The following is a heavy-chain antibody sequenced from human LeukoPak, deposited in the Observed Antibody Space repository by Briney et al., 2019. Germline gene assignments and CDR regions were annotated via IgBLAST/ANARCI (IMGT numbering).Heavy chain of an antibody. V-gene: IGHV3-66*01. D-gene: IGHD3-3*01. CDR1: GFTVSSNY. J-gene: IGHJ4*02. Sequence: GGSLRLSCAASGFTVSSNYMSWVRQAPGKGLEWVSVIYSGGSTYYADSVKGRFTISRDNSKNTLYLQMNSLRAEDTAVYYCAKYVAELYYDFWSGYYTDYWGQGTLVTVSS. CDR3: AKYVAELYYDFWSGYYTDY. CDR2: IYSGGST.